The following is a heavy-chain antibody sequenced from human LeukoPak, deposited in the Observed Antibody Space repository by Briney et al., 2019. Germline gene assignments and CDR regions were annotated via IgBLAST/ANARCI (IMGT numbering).Heavy chain of an antibody. CDR3: AREREYSKSSTFFRYSDY. CDR2: INPYNGNT. CDR1: GYIFPSYG. J-gene: IGHJ4*02. V-gene: IGHV1-18*01. Sequence: ASVTVSCKASGYIFPSYGISWVRQAPGQGLEWMGWINPYNGNTNYAQKLQGRVTMTTDTSTSTAYMELRSLRSDDTAVYYCAREREYSKSSTFFRYSDYWGQGTLVTVSS. D-gene: IGHD6-6*01.